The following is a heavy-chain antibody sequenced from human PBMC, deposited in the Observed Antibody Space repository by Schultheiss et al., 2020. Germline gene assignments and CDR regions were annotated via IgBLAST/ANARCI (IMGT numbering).Heavy chain of an antibody. CDR2: IYWNDDK. CDR1: GFSLSTSGLR. D-gene: IGHD3-3*01. Sequence: SGPTLVKPTQTLTLTCTFSGFSLSTSGLRVSWIRQSPGKALEWLALIYWNDDKRYSPSLKSRLTITKDTSKNQVVLTMTNMDPVDTATYYCATYLRFLEWLPHRTVYFDYWGQGTLVTVSS. CDR3: ATYLRFLEWLPHRTVYFDY. V-gene: IGHV2-5*01. J-gene: IGHJ4*02.